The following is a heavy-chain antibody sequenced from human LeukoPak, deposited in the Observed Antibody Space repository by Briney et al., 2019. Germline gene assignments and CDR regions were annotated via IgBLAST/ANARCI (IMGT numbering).Heavy chain of an antibody. J-gene: IGHJ5*02. CDR1: GYSVTSYW. CDR3: ARQGSSGPS. V-gene: IGHV5-51*01. D-gene: IGHD6-19*01. Sequence: GESLKISCKVSGYSVTSYWIGWVRQMPGKGREWMGIIFPADSDTRYSPSFQGQVTISAHKSISTAYLQWSSLRAPDTAMYYCARQGSSGPSWGQGTLVTVSS. CDR2: IFPADSDT.